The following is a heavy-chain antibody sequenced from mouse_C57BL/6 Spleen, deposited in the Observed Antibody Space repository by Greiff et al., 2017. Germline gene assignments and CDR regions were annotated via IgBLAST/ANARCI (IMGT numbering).Heavy chain of an antibody. Sequence: EVQLVESGGGLVKPGGSLKLSCAASGFTFSDYGMHWVRQAPEKGLEWVAYISSGSSTIYYADTVKGRFTISRDNAKNTLFLQMTSLRSEDTAMYYCARLGTTVVARYWYFDVWGTGTTVTVSS. D-gene: IGHD1-1*01. CDR3: ARLGTTVVARYWYFDV. V-gene: IGHV5-17*01. J-gene: IGHJ1*03. CDR1: GFTFSDYG. CDR2: ISSGSSTI.